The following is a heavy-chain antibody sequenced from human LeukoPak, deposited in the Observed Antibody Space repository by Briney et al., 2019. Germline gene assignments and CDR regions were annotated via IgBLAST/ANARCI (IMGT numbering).Heavy chain of an antibody. CDR1: ARSLSSYG. CDR3: ARSRLQGGTSDF. V-gene: IGHV4-59*12. J-gene: IGHJ4*02. D-gene: IGHD2-15*01. Sequence: SETLSLTRSLSARSLSSYGWSWIRHPPGKGLEWIGVLYSSGDTNYSPSLKRRVSISGGKAKDQFSLGLASVSAADTAMYYCARSRLQGGTSDFWDQGTMVTVCS. CDR2: LYSSGDT.